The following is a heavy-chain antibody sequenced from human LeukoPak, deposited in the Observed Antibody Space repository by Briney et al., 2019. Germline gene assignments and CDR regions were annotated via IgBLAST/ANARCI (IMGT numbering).Heavy chain of an antibody. CDR3: ARGHYDSSGYSPGYYFDY. D-gene: IGHD3-22*01. V-gene: IGHV4-4*07. Sequence: SETLSLTCTVSGGSISSYYWSWIRQPAGKGLDCIGRIYTSGSTNYNPSLKSRVTMSVDTSKNQFSLKLSSVTAADTAVYYCARGHYDSSGYSPGYYFDYWGQGTLVTVSS. CDR2: IYTSGST. CDR1: GGSISSYY. J-gene: IGHJ4*02.